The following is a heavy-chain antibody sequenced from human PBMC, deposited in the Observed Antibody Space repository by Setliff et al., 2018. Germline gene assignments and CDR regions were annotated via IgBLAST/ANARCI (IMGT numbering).Heavy chain of an antibody. CDR2: IYPRDSDT. D-gene: IGHD6-19*01. CDR3: VRRASGWFPLDS. J-gene: IGHJ4*02. V-gene: IGHV5-51*01. Sequence: GESLKISCKGSGYSFTSHWIGWVRQMPGKGLEWMGIIYPRDSDTRYSPSFQGLVTISADESNDTAYLQWISLKPSDTAIYYCVRRASGWFPLDSWGQGTLVTVSS. CDR1: GYSFTSHW.